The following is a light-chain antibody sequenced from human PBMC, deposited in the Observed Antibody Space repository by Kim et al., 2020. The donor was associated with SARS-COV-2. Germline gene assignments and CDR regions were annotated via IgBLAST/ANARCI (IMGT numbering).Light chain of an antibody. J-gene: IGKJ1*01. Sequence: SLSPGERATLSCTASQSVSSYLAWYQPKPGQAPRLLIYDASNRATGIPARFSGSGSGTDFTLSISSLEPEDFAVYYCQQRSNRGTFGRGTKVDIK. CDR2: DAS. CDR1: QSVSSY. CDR3: QQRSNRGT. V-gene: IGKV3-11*01.